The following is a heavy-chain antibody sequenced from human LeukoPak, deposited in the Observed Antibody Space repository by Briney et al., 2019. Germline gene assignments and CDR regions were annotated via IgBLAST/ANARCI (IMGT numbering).Heavy chain of an antibody. J-gene: IGHJ4*02. CDR1: GFTFSSVS. V-gene: IGHV3-48*01. CDR2: ISSTSTST. CDR3: AKDLGYYDSSGYSVNY. Sequence: PGGSLRLSCAASGFTFSSVSMNWVRQAPGKGLEWVSYISSTSTSTYYADSVKGRFTISRDNSKNTLYLQMNSLRAEDTAVYYCAKDLGYYDSSGYSVNYWGQGTLVTVSS. D-gene: IGHD3-22*01.